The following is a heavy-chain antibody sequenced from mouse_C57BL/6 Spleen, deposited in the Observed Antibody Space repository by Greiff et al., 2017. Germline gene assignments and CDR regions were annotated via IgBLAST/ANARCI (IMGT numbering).Heavy chain of an antibody. J-gene: IGHJ1*03. CDR2: INYDGSST. D-gene: IGHD2-4*01. CDR1: GFTFSDYY. Sequence: EVHLVESEGGLVQPGSSMKLSCTASGFTFSDYYMAWVRQVPEKGPEWVANINYDGSSTYYLDSLKSRFIISRDNAKNILYLQMSSLKSEDTATYYCARDREYDYGYWYFDVWGTGTTVTVSS. CDR3: ARDREYDYGYWYFDV. V-gene: IGHV5-16*01.